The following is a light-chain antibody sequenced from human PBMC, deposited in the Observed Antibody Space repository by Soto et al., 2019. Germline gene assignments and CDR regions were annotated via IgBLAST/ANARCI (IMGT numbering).Light chain of an antibody. V-gene: IGKV1-5*03. CDR3: QQYNSFPWT. CDR2: KAS. Sequence: DMQMTQSPSTLSASVGYIVTITFLASHSISSWLAWYQQKPGKAPKLLIYKASSLESGVPSRFSGSGSGTEFTLTISSLQPDDFATYYCQQYNSFPWTFGQGTKVDIK. CDR1: HSISSW. J-gene: IGKJ1*01.